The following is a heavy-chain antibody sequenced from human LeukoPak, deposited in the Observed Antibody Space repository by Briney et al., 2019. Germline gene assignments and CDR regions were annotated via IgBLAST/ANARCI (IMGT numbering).Heavy chain of an antibody. CDR1: RFPFRNYW. Sequence: GGSLRLSCAASRFPFRNYWMTWVRQAPGKGLEWVANINQDGTEKVYVDSVKGRFTISRDNAKNSLYLQMNSLRVEDTALYYCARDQGAAGDYWGQGTLVTVSS. J-gene: IGHJ4*02. D-gene: IGHD6-13*01. V-gene: IGHV3-7*01. CDR2: INQDGTEK. CDR3: ARDQGAAGDY.